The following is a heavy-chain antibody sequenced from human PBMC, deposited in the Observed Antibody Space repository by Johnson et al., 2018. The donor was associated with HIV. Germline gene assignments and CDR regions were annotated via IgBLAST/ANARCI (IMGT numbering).Heavy chain of an antibody. CDR3: ASDGWELLGVAAFDV. CDR1: GFTFSSYA. CDR2: ISGSGDTT. D-gene: IGHD1-26*01. Sequence: VQLVESGGGLVQPGGSLRLSCAAPGFTFSSYAMSWVRQAPGKGLEWVAGISGSGDTTYYADSVKGRFTISRDNSKNMLYLQMNSLRGEDTAVYYCASDGWELLGVAAFDVWGQGTMVTVSS. J-gene: IGHJ3*01. V-gene: IGHV3-23*04.